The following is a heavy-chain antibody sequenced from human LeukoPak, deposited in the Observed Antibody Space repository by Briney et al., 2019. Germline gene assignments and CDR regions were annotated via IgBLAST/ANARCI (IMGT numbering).Heavy chain of an antibody. CDR1: GLTFDDYA. Sequence: GGSLRLSCAASGLTFDDYAMNWVRQVPGRGLEWVSGINWNGRITKYADSVKDRFTISRQNTKNSLYLYMNNLGGEDTALYFCARGSVQLWLRDTYYYMDVWGKGTTVTVSS. D-gene: IGHD5-18*01. J-gene: IGHJ6*03. CDR2: INWNGRIT. CDR3: ARGSVQLWLRDTYYYMDV. V-gene: IGHV3-20*04.